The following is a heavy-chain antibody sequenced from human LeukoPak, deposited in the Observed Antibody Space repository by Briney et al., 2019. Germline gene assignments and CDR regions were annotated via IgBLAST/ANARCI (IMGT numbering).Heavy chain of an antibody. CDR2: FDPEDGET. CDR3: ARTIRKHCSSTSCYRWKYYYYYYMDV. CDR1: GYTLTELS. J-gene: IGHJ6*03. Sequence: ASVKVSCKVSGYTLTELSMHWVRQAPGKGLEWMGGFDPEDGETIYAQKFQGRVTMTEDTSTDTAYMELSSLRSEDTAVYYCARTIRKHCSSTSCYRWKYYYYYYMDVWGKGTTVTVSS. D-gene: IGHD2-2*02. V-gene: IGHV1-24*01.